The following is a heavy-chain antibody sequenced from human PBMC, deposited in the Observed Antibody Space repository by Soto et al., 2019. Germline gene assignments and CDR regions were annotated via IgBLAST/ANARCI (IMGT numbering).Heavy chain of an antibody. D-gene: IGHD2-15*01. J-gene: IGHJ3*02. CDR3: ARERSYVGPDAFDI. V-gene: IGHV3-33*01. Sequence: PGGSLRLSCAASGFTFSSYGMHWVRQAPGKGLEWVAVIWYDGSNKYYADSVKGRFTISRDNSKNTLYLQMNSLRAEDTAVYYCARERSYVGPDAFDIWGQGTMVTVSS. CDR2: IWYDGSNK. CDR1: GFTFSSYG.